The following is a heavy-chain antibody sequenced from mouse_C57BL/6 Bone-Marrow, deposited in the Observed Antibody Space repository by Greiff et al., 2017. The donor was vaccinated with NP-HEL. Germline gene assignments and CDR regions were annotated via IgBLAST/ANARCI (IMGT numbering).Heavy chain of an antibody. CDR2: IDPENGDT. J-gene: IGHJ1*03. D-gene: IGHD4-1*01. Sequence: VQLQQSGAELVRPGASVKLSCTASGFNITDDYMHWVKQRPEQGLEWIGWIDPENGDTEYASKFQGKAPITADTSSNTAYLQLSSLTSEDTAVYYCTTVIWDPSFDVWGTGTTVTVSS. V-gene: IGHV14-4*01. CDR1: GFNITDDY. CDR3: TTVIWDPSFDV.